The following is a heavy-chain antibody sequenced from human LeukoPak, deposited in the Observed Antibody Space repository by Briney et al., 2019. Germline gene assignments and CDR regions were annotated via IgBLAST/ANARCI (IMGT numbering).Heavy chain of an antibody. J-gene: IGHJ5*02. D-gene: IGHD2-15*01. V-gene: IGHV1-8*02. CDR3: ASVVQELGYCSGGTCSFDP. CDR1: GYTFTSYG. Sequence: GASVKVSRQASGYTFTSYGINWVRQATGQGPEWMGWMDPNSGDTGYAQKFQGRVTMTRSTSISTAYMELSSLRSEDTAVYYCASVVQELGYCSGGTCSFDPWGQGTLVTVSS. CDR2: MDPNSGDT.